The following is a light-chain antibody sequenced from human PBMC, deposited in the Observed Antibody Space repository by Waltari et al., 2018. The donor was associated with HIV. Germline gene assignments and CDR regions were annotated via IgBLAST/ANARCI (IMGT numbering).Light chain of an antibody. CDR2: SNN. CDR1: SSKIGSNP. V-gene: IGLV1-44*01. CDR3: AAWHDSLNGSWV. J-gene: IGLJ3*02. Sequence: GQRVTISCSGRSSKIGSNPVNWYQQLPGTAPKLLIYSNNHQPSGVPYRFSGSTSGTSASLAISELQSEDEADYYCAAWHDSLNGSWVFGGGTKLTVL.